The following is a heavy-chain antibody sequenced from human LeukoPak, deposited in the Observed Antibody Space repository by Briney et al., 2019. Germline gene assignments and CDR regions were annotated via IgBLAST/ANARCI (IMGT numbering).Heavy chain of an antibody. D-gene: IGHD3-10*01. V-gene: IGHV4-34*01. CDR2: INHSGST. CDR1: GGSFSGYY. Sequence: SETLSLTCAVYGGSFSGYYWSWIRQPPGKGLEWIGEINHSGSTNYNPSLKSRVTISVDTSKNQFSLKLSSVTAADTAVYYCARYYMWFGEKRFDYWGQGTLVTVSS. J-gene: IGHJ4*02. CDR3: ARYYMWFGEKRFDY.